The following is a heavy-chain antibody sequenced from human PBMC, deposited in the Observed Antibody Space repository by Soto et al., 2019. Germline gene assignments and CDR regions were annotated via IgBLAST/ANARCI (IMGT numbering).Heavy chain of an antibody. D-gene: IGHD6-13*01. CDR3: ARTEPRIAAAGTRGFIQDYYYGMDV. CDR2: ISYDGSNK. J-gene: IGHJ6*02. Sequence: QVQLVESGGGVVQPGRSLRLSCAASGFTFSSYAMHWVRQAPGKGLEWVAVISYDGSNKYYADSVKGRFTISRDNSKNTLYLQMNSLRAEDTAVYYCARTEPRIAAAGTRGFIQDYYYGMDVWGQGTTVTVSS. CDR1: GFTFSSYA. V-gene: IGHV3-30-3*01.